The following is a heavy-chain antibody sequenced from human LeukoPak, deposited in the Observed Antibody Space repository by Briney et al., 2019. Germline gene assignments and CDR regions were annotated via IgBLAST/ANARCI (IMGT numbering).Heavy chain of an antibody. Sequence: ASVKVSCKASGYTFTGYYMHWVRQAPGQGLEWMGRINPNSGGTNYAQKFQGRVTMARDTSISTAYMELSRLRSDDTAVYCCARTAPITVFGVVEGLSDYWGQGTLVTVSS. CDR3: ARTAPITVFGVVEGLSDY. CDR1: GYTFTGYY. V-gene: IGHV1-2*06. CDR2: INPNSGGT. J-gene: IGHJ4*02. D-gene: IGHD3-3*01.